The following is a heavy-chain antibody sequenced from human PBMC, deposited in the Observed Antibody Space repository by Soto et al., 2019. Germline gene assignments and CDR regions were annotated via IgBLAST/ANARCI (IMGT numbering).Heavy chain of an antibody. CDR2: INAGNGNT. V-gene: IGHV1-3*01. CDR1: GYTFTSYA. D-gene: IGHD3-10*01. CDR3: ARAYTMVRGVPSPAY. Sequence: GASVKVSCKAFGYTFTSYAMPWVRQAPGQRLEWMGWINAGNGNTKYSQKFQGRVTITRDTSASTAYMELSSLRSEDTAVYYCARAYTMVRGVPSPAYWGQGTLVTVSS. J-gene: IGHJ4*02.